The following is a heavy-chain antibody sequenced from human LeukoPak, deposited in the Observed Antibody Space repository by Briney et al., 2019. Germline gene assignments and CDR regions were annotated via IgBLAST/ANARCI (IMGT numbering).Heavy chain of an antibody. CDR3: TTPDLTPEVIARNYFDA. Sequence: GGSLRLSCAASGFTFSNAWMSWVRQAPGKGLEWVGHIRSRNHGGTPNYAAPVKGRFTILRDDSKNTLYLQMNSLKPEDTAVYHCTTPDLTPEVIARNYFDAWGHGTLVTVSS. D-gene: IGHD2-21*01. CDR2: IRSRNHGGTP. V-gene: IGHV3-15*01. J-gene: IGHJ5*01. CDR1: GFTFSNAW.